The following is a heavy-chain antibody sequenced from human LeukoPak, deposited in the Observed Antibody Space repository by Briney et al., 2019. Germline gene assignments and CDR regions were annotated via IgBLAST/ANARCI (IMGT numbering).Heavy chain of an antibody. D-gene: IGHD2-21*02. CDR3: STEPRSSYCGGYCHSGFDY. CDR2: VSYDGSIK. Sequence: GGSLRLSCAASGFTFSTYAMHWVRQAPGKGLEWVAIVSYDGSIKYYADSVKGRFTISRDNSKNTLYLQMNSLRAEETAVYYCSTEPRSSYCGGYCHSGFDYLVQGTPVIVSS. V-gene: IGHV3-30-3*01. J-gene: IGHJ4*02. CDR1: GFTFSTYA.